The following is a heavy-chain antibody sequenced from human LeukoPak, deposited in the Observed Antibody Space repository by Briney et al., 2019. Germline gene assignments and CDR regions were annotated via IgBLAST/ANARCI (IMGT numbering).Heavy chain of an antibody. CDR2: ISAYNGNT. Sequence: AASVKVSCKASGYTFTSYGISWVRQAPGQGLEWMGWISAYNGNTNYAQKLQGRVTMTTDTSTSTAYMELRSLRSDDTAVYYCAKRATVTTLDYWGQGTLVTVSS. V-gene: IGHV1-18*01. CDR1: GYTFTSYG. J-gene: IGHJ4*02. D-gene: IGHD4-17*01. CDR3: AKRATVTTLDY.